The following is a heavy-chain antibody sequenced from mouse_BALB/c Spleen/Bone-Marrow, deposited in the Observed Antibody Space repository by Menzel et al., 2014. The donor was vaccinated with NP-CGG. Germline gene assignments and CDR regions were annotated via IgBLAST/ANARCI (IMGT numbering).Heavy chain of an antibody. CDR1: GYSLTGYT. Sequence: EVKVVESGPELVKPGASMKISCKASGYSLTGYTMNWVKQSHGKNLEWIGLINPYNGGTSYNQKFKGKATLTVDKSSSTAYMELLSLTSEDSAVYYCARSYGNYWYFDVWGAGTTVTVSS. V-gene: IGHV1-26*01. CDR3: ARSYGNYWYFDV. J-gene: IGHJ1*01. CDR2: INPYNGGT. D-gene: IGHD2-1*01.